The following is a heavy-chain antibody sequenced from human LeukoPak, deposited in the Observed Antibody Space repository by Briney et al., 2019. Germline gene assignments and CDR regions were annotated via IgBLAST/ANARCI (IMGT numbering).Heavy chain of an antibody. CDR1: GGSISSYY. CDR2: IYYSGST. V-gene: IGHV4-59*01. Sequence: SETLSLTCTVSGGSISSYYWSWIRQPPGKGLEWIGYIYYSGSTNYNPSLKSRVTISVDTSKNQFSLKLSSVTAADTAVYHCARDLGAYAFDIWGQGTMVTVSS. D-gene: IGHD7-27*01. J-gene: IGHJ3*02. CDR3: ARDLGAYAFDI.